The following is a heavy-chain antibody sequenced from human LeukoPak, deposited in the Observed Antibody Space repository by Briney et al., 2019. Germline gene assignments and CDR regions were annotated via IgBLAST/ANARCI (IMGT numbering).Heavy chain of an antibody. CDR1: GFTFSSYN. J-gene: IGHJ4*02. CDR2: ISGSGGYT. Sequence: GGSLRLSCAASGFTFSSYNMTWVRQAPGKGLEWVSGISGSGGYTRYADSVKGRFTISRDNSKNTLYLQMNSLRAEDTALYYCAKFGCSSTSCPFDSWGQGTPVTVSS. CDR3: AKFGCSSTSCPFDS. V-gene: IGHV3-23*01. D-gene: IGHD2-2*01.